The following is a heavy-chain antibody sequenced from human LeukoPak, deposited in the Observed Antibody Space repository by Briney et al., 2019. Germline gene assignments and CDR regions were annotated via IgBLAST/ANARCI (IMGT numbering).Heavy chain of an antibody. CDR2: INWNGGFI. CDR1: GFTFDDYA. V-gene: IGHV3-9*01. CDR3: AKDISPRRYYDWPTSDFDF. Sequence: PGGSLRLSCAASGFTFDDYAMHWVWQAPGKGLEWVSGINWNGGFITYADSVKGRFTISRDSAKNSLYLEMNSLRGEDTAFYYCAKDISPRRYYDWPTSDFDFWGQGTLVTVSP. J-gene: IGHJ4*02. D-gene: IGHD3-9*01.